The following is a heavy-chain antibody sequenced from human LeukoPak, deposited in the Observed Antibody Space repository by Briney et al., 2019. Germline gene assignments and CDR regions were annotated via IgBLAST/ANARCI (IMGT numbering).Heavy chain of an antibody. V-gene: IGHV3-21*01. CDR3: ARDREEEYYFDY. D-gene: IGHD1-26*01. J-gene: IGHJ4*02. CDR2: ISSSSSYI. Sequence: PGGSLRLSCAASGFTFSSYSMNWVRQAPGKGLEWVSSISSSSSYIYYADSVKGRFTISRDNAKNSLYLQMNSLRAEDTAVYYCARDREEEYYFDYWGQGTLVTVSS. CDR1: GFTFSSYS.